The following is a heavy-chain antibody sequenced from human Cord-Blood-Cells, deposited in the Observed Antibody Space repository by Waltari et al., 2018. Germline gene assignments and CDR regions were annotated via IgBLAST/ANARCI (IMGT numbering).Heavy chain of an antibody. V-gene: IGHV1-8*03. CDR2: MYPNSGNK. CDR3: ARESRERGAFDI. CDR1: GYTFTSYD. J-gene: IGHJ3*02. Sequence: QVQLVQSGAEVKKPGASVKVSCKASGYTFTSYDINWVRQATGQGLEWMGWMYPNSGNKGYAQKFQGRVTITRNTSISTAYMELSSLRSEDTAVYYCARESRERGAFDIWGQGTMVTVSS. D-gene: IGHD1-26*01.